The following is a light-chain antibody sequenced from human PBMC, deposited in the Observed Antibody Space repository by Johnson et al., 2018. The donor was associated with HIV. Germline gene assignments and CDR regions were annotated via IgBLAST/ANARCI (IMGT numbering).Light chain of an antibody. CDR2: KNT. CDR3: GTWDSRLSVGHV. CDR1: TSTIGNNF. V-gene: IGLV1-51*02. J-gene: IGLJ1*01. Sequence: QSVLTQPPSVSAAPGQKVTISCSGNTSTIGNNFVSWYQLLPGTAPKLLIYKNTQRPSGIPDRFSGSKSATSATLAITGLQTGDEADYYCGTWDSRLSVGHVFGTGTKVTVL.